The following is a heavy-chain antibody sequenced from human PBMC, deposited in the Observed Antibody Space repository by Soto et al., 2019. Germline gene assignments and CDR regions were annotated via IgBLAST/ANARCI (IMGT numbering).Heavy chain of an antibody. CDR3: APDTYGYGSNYYYYYGMDV. V-gene: IGHV1-58*01. CDR1: GFTFTSSA. CDR2: IVVGSGNT. Sequence: QMQLVQSGPEVKKPGTSVKVSCKASGFTFTSSAVQWVRQARGQRLEWIGWIVVGSGNTNYAQKFQERVTITRDTSTSTAYMDLSSPRSEDTAVYYCAPDTYGYGSNYYYYYGMDVWGQGTTVTVSS. D-gene: IGHD3-10*01. J-gene: IGHJ6*02.